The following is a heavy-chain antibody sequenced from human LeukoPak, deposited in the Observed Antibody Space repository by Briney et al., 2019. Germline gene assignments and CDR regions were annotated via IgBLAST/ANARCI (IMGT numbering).Heavy chain of an antibody. CDR3: ARASYGSGNFGY. J-gene: IGHJ4*02. CDR1: GFTFSSYS. Sequence: PGGSLRLSCAASGFTFSSYSMNWVRQAPRKGLEWVSSISSSSSYIYYADSVKGRFTISRDNAKNSLYLQMNSLRAEDTAVYYCARASYGSGNFGYWGQGTLVTVSS. D-gene: IGHD3-10*01. V-gene: IGHV3-21*01. CDR2: ISSSSSYI.